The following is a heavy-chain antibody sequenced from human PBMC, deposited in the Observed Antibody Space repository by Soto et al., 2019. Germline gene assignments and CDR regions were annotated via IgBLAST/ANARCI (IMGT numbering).Heavy chain of an antibody. J-gene: IGHJ5*02. CDR1: GYTFTSYD. V-gene: IGHV1-8*01. CDR3: ARGFDYYGSGSYSPYNWFDP. D-gene: IGHD3-10*01. Sequence: ASVKVSCKASGYTFTSYDINWVRQATGKGLEWMGWMNPNSGNTGYAQKFQGRVTMTRNTSISTAYMELSSLRSEDTAVYYCARGFDYYGSGSYSPYNWFDPWGQGTLVTVSS. CDR2: MNPNSGNT.